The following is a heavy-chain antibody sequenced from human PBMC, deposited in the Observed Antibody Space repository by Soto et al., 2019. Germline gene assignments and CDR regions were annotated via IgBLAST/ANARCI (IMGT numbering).Heavy chain of an antibody. V-gene: IGHV1-18*04. J-gene: IGHJ4*02. Sequence: QVQLVQSGAEVKKPGASVKVSCKASGYTFISYGIIWVRQAPGQGLEWMGWISTYNGNTNYAQKLQGRVTITTDTSTSTAYMELRSLRSDDTAMYYCARRGSGTIPFDYWGQGTLVTVSS. CDR3: ARRGSGTIPFDY. D-gene: IGHD3-10*01. CDR2: ISTYNGNT. CDR1: GYTFISYG.